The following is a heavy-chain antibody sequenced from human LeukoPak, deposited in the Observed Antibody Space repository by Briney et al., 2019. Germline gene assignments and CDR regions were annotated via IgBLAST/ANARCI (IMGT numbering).Heavy chain of an antibody. J-gene: IGHJ4*02. CDR1: GFTFSSYG. Sequence: GGTLRLSCAASGFTFSSYGMSWVRQAPGKGLEWVSAISGSGGSTYFADSMKGRFTISRDNSKNTLYLQMNSLRAEDTAVYYCARETDIVATMGNLDYWGQGTLVTVSS. V-gene: IGHV3-23*01. CDR2: ISGSGGST. D-gene: IGHD5-12*01. CDR3: ARETDIVATMGNLDY.